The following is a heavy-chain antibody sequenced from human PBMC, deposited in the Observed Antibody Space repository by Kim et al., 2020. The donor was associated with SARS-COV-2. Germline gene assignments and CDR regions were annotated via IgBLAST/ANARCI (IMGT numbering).Heavy chain of an antibody. J-gene: IGHJ4*02. Sequence: SETLSLTCTVSGGSISSSSYYWGWIRQPPGKGLEWIGSIYYSGSTYYNPSHKSRVTISGDTSKNYFSLKLSSVTAADTAVYYCARRNRKQWLVLDWGQGTLVTVSS. CDR1: GGSISSSSYY. D-gene: IGHD6-19*01. V-gene: IGHV4-39*01. CDR3: ARRNRKQWLVLD. CDR2: IYYSGST.